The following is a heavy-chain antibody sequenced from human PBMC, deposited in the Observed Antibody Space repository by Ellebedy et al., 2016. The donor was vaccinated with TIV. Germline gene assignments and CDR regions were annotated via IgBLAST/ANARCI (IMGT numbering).Heavy chain of an antibody. CDR2: VSYNGTEK. J-gene: IGHJ4*02. Sequence: GESLKISCAASGFTFNRFGMHWVRQAPGKELEWVAVVSYNGTEKDYADSVKGRFTISRDNSKNTSHLQMNGLRPEDTAVYYCAKSRPPLTSAGRWGYFDYWGQGALVTVSS. CDR1: GFTFNRFG. D-gene: IGHD2-15*01. V-gene: IGHV3-30*18. CDR3: AKSRPPLTSAGRWGYFDY.